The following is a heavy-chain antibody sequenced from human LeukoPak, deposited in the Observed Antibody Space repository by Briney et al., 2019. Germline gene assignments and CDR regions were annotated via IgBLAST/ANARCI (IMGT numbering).Heavy chain of an antibody. J-gene: IGHJ6*02. CDR1: GFTFSSYS. CDR2: ISSSSSYI. D-gene: IGHD3-3*02. V-gene: IGHV3-21*01. CDR3: ARDVGPAFLLRSAGPNGGMDV. Sequence: PGGSLRLSCAASGFTFSSYSMNWVRQAPGKGLEWVSSISSSSSYIYYADSVKGRFTVSRDNAKNSLYLQMNSLRAEDTAVYYCARDVGPAFLLRSAGPNGGMDVWGQGTTVTVSS.